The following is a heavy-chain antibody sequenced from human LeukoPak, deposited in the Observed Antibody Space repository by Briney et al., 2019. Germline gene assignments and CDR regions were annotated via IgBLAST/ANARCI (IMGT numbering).Heavy chain of an antibody. CDR2: IYYSGST. V-gene: IGHV4-30-4*08. J-gene: IGHJ4*03. D-gene: IGHD3-3*01. Sequence: SETLSLTCTVSGGSISSGDYYWSWIRQPPGKGLEWIGYIYYSGSTYYNPSLKSRFTISVDTSKNQFSLKLSSVSAADTAVYYCARIENSFWSGSYYFDYWGQGTTVTVSS. CDR1: GGSISSGDYY. CDR3: ARIENSFWSGSYYFDY.